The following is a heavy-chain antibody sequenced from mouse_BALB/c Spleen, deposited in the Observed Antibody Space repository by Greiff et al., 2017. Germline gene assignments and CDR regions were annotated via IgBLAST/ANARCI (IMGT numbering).Heavy chain of an antibody. CDR1: GYSITSDYA. Sequence: ESGPGLVKPSQSLSLTCTVTGYSITSDYAWNWIRQFPGNKLEWMGYISYSGSTSYNPSLKSRISITRDTSKNQFFLQLNSVTTEDTATYYCARRDYGYNYFDYWGQGTTLTVSS. D-gene: IGHD1-2*01. CDR2: ISYSGST. V-gene: IGHV3-2*02. CDR3: ARRDYGYNYFDY. J-gene: IGHJ2*01.